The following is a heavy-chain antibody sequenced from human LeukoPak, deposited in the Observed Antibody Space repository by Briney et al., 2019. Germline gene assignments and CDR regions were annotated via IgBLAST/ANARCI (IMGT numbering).Heavy chain of an antibody. CDR1: GFTFSDYA. CDR2: IRYDGSSK. D-gene: IGHD6-19*01. J-gene: IGHJ3*01. CDR3: AKAVGWVSSGWYFVD. Sequence: GGSLRLSCASSGFTFSDYAMHWVRQAPGKGLEWVAFIRYDGSSKYSADSVKGRFTISRDNSKNTLYLQMNSLRVEDTAVYYCAKAVGWVSSGWYFVDWGQGTMVTVSS. V-gene: IGHV3-30*02.